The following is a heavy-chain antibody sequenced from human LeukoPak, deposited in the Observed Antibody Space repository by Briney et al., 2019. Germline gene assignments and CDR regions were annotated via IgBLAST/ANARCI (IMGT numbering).Heavy chain of an antibody. CDR1: GYTSTSYG. Sequence: ASVKVSCKASGYTSTSYGISWVRQAPGQGLEWMGWISAYNGNTNYAQKLQGRVTMTTDTSTSTAYMELGSLRSDDTAVYYCARVRSSGWYRGYFDYWGQGTLVAVSS. D-gene: IGHD6-19*01. J-gene: IGHJ4*02. V-gene: IGHV1-18*01. CDR2: ISAYNGNT. CDR3: ARVRSSGWYRGYFDY.